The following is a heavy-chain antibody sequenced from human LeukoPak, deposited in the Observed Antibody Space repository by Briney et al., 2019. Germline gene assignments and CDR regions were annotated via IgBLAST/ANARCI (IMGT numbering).Heavy chain of an antibody. J-gene: IGHJ5*02. CDR2: IYRSGST. V-gene: IGHV4-38-2*02. CDR1: GYSISNGYY. Sequence: SETLSLTCTVSGYSISNGYYWDWIRQPPGRGLEWIGNIYRSGSTSYNPSLKSRVTISVDTSKNQFSLKVNSVTSADTAVYYCARRHSSGWFYDRGQVILVT. CDR3: ARRHSSGWFYD. D-gene: IGHD6-19*01.